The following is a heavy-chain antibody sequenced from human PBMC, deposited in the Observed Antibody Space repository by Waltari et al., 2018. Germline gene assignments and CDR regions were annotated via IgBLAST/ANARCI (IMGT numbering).Heavy chain of an antibody. CDR3: ARGRVNGYMDV. CDR1: GFTCSSYS. Sequence: EVQLVESGGGLVQPGGSLRLSCAASGFTCSSYSMNWDRQAPGKGLEWISYISTSSSPIYYADSVKGRFTISRDNAKNSLYLQMNSLRAEDTAVYYCARGRVNGYMDVWCKGTTVTVSS. V-gene: IGHV3-48*04. CDR2: ISTSSSPI. D-gene: IGHD3-10*01. J-gene: IGHJ6*03.